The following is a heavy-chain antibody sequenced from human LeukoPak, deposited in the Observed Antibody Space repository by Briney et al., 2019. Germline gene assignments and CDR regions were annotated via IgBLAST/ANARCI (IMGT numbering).Heavy chain of an antibody. Sequence: SQTLSLTCAISGDSFSSNSAAWNWLSQSPSRGLEWLGRTYYRSKSYTDYAVSVKSRITINPDTSKNQFCLQLNSVTPEDMAVYYCARGRGVAARPGWHYYYYMAVWGKGTTVTVSS. V-gene: IGHV6-1*01. CDR2: TYYRSKSYT. CDR3: ARGRGVAARPGWHYYYYMAV. D-gene: IGHD6-6*01. J-gene: IGHJ6*03. CDR1: GDSFSSNSAA.